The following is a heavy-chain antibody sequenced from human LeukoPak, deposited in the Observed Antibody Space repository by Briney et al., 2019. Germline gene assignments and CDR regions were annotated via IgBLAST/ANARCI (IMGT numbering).Heavy chain of an antibody. J-gene: IGHJ3*02. Sequence: PSETLSLTCTVSGGSISSGGYYWSWIRQPPGKGLEWIGYIYYSGSTNYNPSLKSRVTISVDTSKNQFSLKLSSVTAADTAVYYCARDDTYYQNAFDIWGQGTMVTVSS. CDR1: GGSISSGGYY. D-gene: IGHD2-21*01. CDR2: IYYSGST. V-gene: IGHV4-61*08. CDR3: ARDDTYYQNAFDI.